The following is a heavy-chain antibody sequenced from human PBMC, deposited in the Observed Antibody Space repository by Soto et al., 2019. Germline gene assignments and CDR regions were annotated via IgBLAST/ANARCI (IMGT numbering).Heavy chain of an antibody. V-gene: IGHV3-30*18. CDR2: ISYDGSNK. J-gene: IGHJ4*02. Sequence: GGSLRLSCAASGFTFSSYGMHWVRQAPGKGLEWVAVISYDGSNKYYADSVKGRFTISRDNSKNTLYLQMNSLRAEDTAVYYCAKDRAGLLWFGELDGVDYWGQGTLVTVSS. CDR3: AKDRAGLLWFGELDGVDY. D-gene: IGHD3-10*01. CDR1: GFTFSSYG.